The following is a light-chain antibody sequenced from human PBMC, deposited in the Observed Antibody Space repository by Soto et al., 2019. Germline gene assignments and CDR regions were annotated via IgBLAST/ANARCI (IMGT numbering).Light chain of an antibody. CDR1: DIGSKS. Sequence: SYELTQPPSVSVAPGQTASIICAENDIGSKSVHWYQQRPGQAPVLVVYDDNDRPSGIPERFSGSNSENTATLTINRVGAGDEADYYCQVWDSSSNHWIFGGGTKLTVL. V-gene: IGLV3-21*02. J-gene: IGLJ2*01. CDR3: QVWDSSSNHWI. CDR2: DDN.